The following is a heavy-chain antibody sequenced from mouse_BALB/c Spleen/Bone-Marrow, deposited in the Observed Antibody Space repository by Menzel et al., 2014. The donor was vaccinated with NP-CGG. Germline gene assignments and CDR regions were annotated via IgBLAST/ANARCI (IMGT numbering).Heavy chain of an antibody. Sequence: EVQLQQSGAELVKPGASVKLSCTASGFNIKDTYMHWVKQRPEQGLEWIGRIDPANGNTKYDPKFQGKATTTADTSSNTAYLQLSSLTSEDTAVYYCARWLPLAYWGQGTLVTVSA. CDR1: GFNIKDTY. CDR2: IDPANGNT. V-gene: IGHV14-3*02. CDR3: ARWLPLAY. J-gene: IGHJ3*01. D-gene: IGHD2-2*01.